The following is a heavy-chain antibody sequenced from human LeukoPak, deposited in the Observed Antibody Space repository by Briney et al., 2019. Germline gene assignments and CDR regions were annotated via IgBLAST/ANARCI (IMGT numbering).Heavy chain of an antibody. CDR1: GGSVSSSSDY. J-gene: IGHJ3*02. CDR2: VFYNGAT. D-gene: IGHD4-17*01. Sequence: SETLSLTCSVSGGSVSSSSDYWGWIRQPAGRGLEWLATVFYNGATQYNPSLKSRVTISVDTSKNQFSLKLSSVTAADTAMYYCARDPNGDYIGTFDMRGRGTMVSVSS. V-gene: IGHV4-39*07. CDR3: ARDPNGDYIGTFDM.